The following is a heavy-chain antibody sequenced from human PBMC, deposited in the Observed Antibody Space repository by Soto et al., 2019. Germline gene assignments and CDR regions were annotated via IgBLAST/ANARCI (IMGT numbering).Heavy chain of an antibody. J-gene: IGHJ6*02. V-gene: IGHV3-48*02. CDR3: ARVVVVIPPGYYYAMDV. D-gene: IGHD3-22*01. Sequence: GGSLRLSCAASGFTFSSFHMNWVRRAPGRGLEWVAYITSSSDTIYYSDSVKGRFTISRDNGKNSLFLQMNSLRDEDTAVYYCARVVVVIPPGYYYAMDVWGQGTTVTSP. CDR2: ITSSSDTI. CDR1: GFTFSSFH.